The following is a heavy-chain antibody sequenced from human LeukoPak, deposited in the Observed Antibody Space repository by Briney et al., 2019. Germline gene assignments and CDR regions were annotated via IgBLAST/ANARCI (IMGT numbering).Heavy chain of an antibody. CDR1: GGSFSGYY. Sequence: NPSETLSLTCAVSGGSFSGYYWNWIRQPPGKGLEWIGEINHSGSTKYNPFLKSRVTISIDTSKNQFSMKLSSATAADTAMYYCAGGPLTTLELFYYWGQGTLVTVSS. D-gene: IGHD4-23*01. CDR3: AGGPLTTLELFYY. V-gene: IGHV4-34*01. J-gene: IGHJ4*02. CDR2: INHSGST.